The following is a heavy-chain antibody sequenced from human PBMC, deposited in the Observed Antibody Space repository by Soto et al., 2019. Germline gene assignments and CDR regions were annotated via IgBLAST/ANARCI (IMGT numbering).Heavy chain of an antibody. CDR2: ISYDGSNK. J-gene: IGHJ6*02. D-gene: IGHD3-3*01. V-gene: IGHV3-30-3*01. CDR3: ARGHYDFWSGYYYYGMDV. Sequence: GGSLRLSCAASGFTFSSYAMHWVRQAPGKGLEWVAVISYDGSNKYYADSVKGRFTISRDNSKNTLYLQMNSLRAEDTAVYYCARGHYDFWSGYYYYGMDVWGQGTTVTVSS. CDR1: GFTFSSYA.